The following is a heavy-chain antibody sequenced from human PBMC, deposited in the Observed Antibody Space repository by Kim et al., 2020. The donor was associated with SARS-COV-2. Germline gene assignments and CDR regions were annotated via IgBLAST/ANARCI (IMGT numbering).Heavy chain of an antibody. V-gene: IGHV3-9*01. D-gene: IGHD6-13*01. CDR1: GSAFDDYS. CDR2: ISWNSGTI. Sequence: GGSLRLSCAAYGSAFDDYSMHWVRQAPGKGLEWVSSISWNSGTIGYADSVRGRFTISRDNAKNSLFLQMNSLRVEDTALYYCAKDQAGRYSPNRPIYLYALDVWGQGTTVTVSS. J-gene: IGHJ6*02. CDR3: AKDQAGRYSPNRPIYLYALDV.